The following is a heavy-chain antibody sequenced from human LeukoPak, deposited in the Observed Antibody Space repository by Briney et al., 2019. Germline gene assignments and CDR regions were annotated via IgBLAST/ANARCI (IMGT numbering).Heavy chain of an antibody. CDR2: ISGNDDGT. CDR3: AKRGPIYSASPGNYFDY. D-gene: IGHD3-10*01. Sequence: GGSLRLSCTASGFTFSTCGMTWVRQAPGKGLEWVSSISGNDDGTYYADSVKGRFTISRDNSKNTLYLQMNSLRAEDTAIYYCAKRGPIYSASPGNYFDYWGQGTLVTVST. J-gene: IGHJ4*02. CDR1: GFTFSTCG. V-gene: IGHV3-23*01.